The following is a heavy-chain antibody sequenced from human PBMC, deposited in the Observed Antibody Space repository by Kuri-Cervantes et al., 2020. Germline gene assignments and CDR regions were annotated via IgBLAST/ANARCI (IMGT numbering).Heavy chain of an antibody. J-gene: IGHJ3*02. D-gene: IGHD2/OR15-2a*01. CDR3: ARDLGFLDAFNI. V-gene: IGHV3-48*01. CDR1: GFILSYYS. Sequence: GESLKISCAASGFILSYYSMNWVRQAPGKGLEWISYISSSSTTIYYADSVKGRFTISRDNAKNSLYLQMNSLRAEDTAVYYCARDLGFLDAFNIWGQGTMVTVSS. CDR2: ISSSSTTI.